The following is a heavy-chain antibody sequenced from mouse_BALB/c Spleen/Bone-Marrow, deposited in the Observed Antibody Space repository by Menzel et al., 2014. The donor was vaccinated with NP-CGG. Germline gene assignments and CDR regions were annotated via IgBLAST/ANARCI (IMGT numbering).Heavy chain of an antibody. D-gene: IGHD2-14*01. Sequence: QVQLQQPGAELVRPGASVKVSCKASGYTFTNYWINWVRQRPGQGLEWIGNIYPSDSNSNYNQKFKDKATSTVDKSSSTAYMQLSSPTSEDSAVYYCTRRDRYDYYGVDYWGQGTSVTVSS. J-gene: IGHJ4*01. CDR2: IYPSDSNS. CDR3: TRRDRYDYYGVDY. CDR1: GYTFTNYW. V-gene: IGHV1-69*02.